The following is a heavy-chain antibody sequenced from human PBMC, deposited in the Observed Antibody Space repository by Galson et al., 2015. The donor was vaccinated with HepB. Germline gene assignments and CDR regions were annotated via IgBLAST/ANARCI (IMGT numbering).Heavy chain of an antibody. D-gene: IGHD6-6*01. CDR2: INSDGSST. CDR1: GFTFSSYW. Sequence: SLRLSCAASGFTFSSYWMHWVRQAPGKGLVWVSRINSDGSSTSYADSVKGRFTISRDNAKNTLYLQMNSLRAEDTAVYYCARGSSSSWYYYYYMDVWGKGTTVTVSS. V-gene: IGHV3-74*01. CDR3: ARGSSSSWYYYYYMDV. J-gene: IGHJ6*03.